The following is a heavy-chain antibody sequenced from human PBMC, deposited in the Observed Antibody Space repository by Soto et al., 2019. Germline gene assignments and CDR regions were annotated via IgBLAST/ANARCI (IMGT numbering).Heavy chain of an antibody. CDR3: ARIYDDGDYVPWWYFDL. J-gene: IGHJ2*01. CDR2: ISAYNGNT. CDR1: GYTFTSYG. Sequence: QVQLVQSGAEVKKPGASVKVSCKASGYTFTSYGISWVRQAPGQGLEWMGWISAYNGNTNYAQKLQGRVTMTTDTCTSTASMELRSRRYDDTAVYYCARIYDDGDYVPWWYFDLWGRGTLVTVSS. V-gene: IGHV1-18*01. D-gene: IGHD4-17*01.